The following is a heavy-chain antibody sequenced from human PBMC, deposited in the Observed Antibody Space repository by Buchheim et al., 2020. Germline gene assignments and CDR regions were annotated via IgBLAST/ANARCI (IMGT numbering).Heavy chain of an antibody. Sequence: EVQLLESGGGLVQPGGSLRLSCAASGFTFNSYAMSWVRQAPGKGLEWVSAISGSGGSTYYADSVKGRFTISRDNSKNTLYLQMNSLRAEDTAVYYCAKDRLYCSGGSCYAFDYWGQGTL. V-gene: IGHV3-23*01. J-gene: IGHJ4*02. CDR3: AKDRLYCSGGSCYAFDY. CDR2: ISGSGGST. CDR1: GFTFNSYA. D-gene: IGHD2-15*01.